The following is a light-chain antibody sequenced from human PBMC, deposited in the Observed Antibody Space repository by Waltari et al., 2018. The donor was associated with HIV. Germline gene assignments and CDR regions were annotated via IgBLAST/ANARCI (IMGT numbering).Light chain of an antibody. CDR1: PPNIGSSN. CDR3: STWDERLNGVV. V-gene: IGLV1-44*01. CDR2: ADA. J-gene: IGLJ2*01. Sequence: QSVLTQPPSASGAPGQRVPISCSGSPPNIGSSNVNWYQQFSRAAPKLLIYADAQRPSGVPDRFSGSKSGTSASLVISGLQSEDEADYYCSTWDERLNGVVFGGGTRLTVV.